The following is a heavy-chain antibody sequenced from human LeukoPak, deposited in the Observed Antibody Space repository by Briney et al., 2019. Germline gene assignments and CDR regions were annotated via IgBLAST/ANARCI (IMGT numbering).Heavy chain of an antibody. V-gene: IGHV3-30-3*01. CDR2: ISYDGSNK. CDR3: ARDRDSSGWYEGFDY. J-gene: IGHJ4*02. D-gene: IGHD6-19*01. CDR1: GFTFSSSA. Sequence: PGGSLRLSCSASGFTFSSSAMHWLRQAPDKGLEWVADISYDGSNKYYADSVKGRFTISRDNSKNTLYLQMNSLRADDTAVYYCARDRDSSGWYEGFDYWGQGTLVTVSS.